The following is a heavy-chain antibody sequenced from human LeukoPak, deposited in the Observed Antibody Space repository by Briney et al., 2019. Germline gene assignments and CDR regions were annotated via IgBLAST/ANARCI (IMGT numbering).Heavy chain of an antibody. Sequence: GGSLRLSCAASGFTFSNYAMSWVRQAPGKGLEWVSSISGSGGSTFYASSVKDRFTISRDNSKNTLYLQMNSLRAGDTAVYYCAKDTRVVVVAATTPGFDFWGQGTLVTVSS. V-gene: IGHV3-23*01. D-gene: IGHD2-15*01. CDR3: AKDTRVVVVAATTPGFDF. CDR2: ISGSGGST. J-gene: IGHJ4*02. CDR1: GFTFSNYA.